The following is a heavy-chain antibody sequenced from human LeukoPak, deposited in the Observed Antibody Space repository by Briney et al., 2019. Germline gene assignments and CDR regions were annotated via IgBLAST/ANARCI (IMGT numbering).Heavy chain of an antibody. V-gene: IGHV3-7*01. D-gene: IGHD2-21*01. CDR2: IKIDGSEK. J-gene: IGHJ4*02. CDR3: VKYGGDLGVAFDC. CDR1: GGSISSYY. Sequence: ETLSLTCTVSGGSISSYYWSWIRQPPGKGLEWVANIKIDGSEKNYVDSVKGRFTISRDNAKNSLYLQMNSLRAEDTAVYYCVKYGGDLGVAFDCWGQGTLVTVSS.